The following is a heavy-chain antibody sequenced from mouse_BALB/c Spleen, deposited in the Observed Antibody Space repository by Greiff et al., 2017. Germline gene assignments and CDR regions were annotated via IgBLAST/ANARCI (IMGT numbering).Heavy chain of an antibody. CDR1: GFTFSSYT. V-gene: IGHV5-12-2*01. J-gene: IGHJ4*01. Sequence: EVQLVESGGGLVQPGGSLKLSCAASGFTFSSYTMSWVRQTPEKRLEWVAYISTGGGSTYYPDTVKGRFTISRDNAMNTLYLQVSSLKSEDTAMYYCEKLGDAMDYWGQGTSVTVSS. CDR3: EKLGDAMDY. CDR2: ISTGGGST.